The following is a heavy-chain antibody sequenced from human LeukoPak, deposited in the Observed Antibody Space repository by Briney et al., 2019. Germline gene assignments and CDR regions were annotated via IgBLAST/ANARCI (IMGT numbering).Heavy chain of an antibody. CDR3: AKLRGGDYGLGGFYLVFDL. Sequence: PGGSLRLSCAASGFTFDDYAIHWVRQGPGKGLEWVSSISGSGSITYYADSVKGRFTISRDTSKNTLWLQMNSLRVEDTALYYCAKLRGGDYGLGGFYLVFDLGGQGTLVTVSS. D-gene: IGHD3-10*01. CDR1: GFTFDDYA. J-gene: IGHJ4*02. V-gene: IGHV3-23*01. CDR2: ISGSGSIT.